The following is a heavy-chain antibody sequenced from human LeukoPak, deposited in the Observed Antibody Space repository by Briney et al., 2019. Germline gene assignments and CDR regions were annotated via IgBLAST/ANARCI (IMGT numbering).Heavy chain of an antibody. CDR2: ISSNGGST. CDR3: ARDGGDIVVVTASYYYMDV. J-gene: IGHJ6*03. V-gene: IGHV3-64*01. CDR1: GFNFSNYA. D-gene: IGHD2-21*02. Sequence: TGGSLRLSCAASGFNFSNYAMHWVRQAPGKGLEYVSAISSNGGSTYYAHSVKGRFTISRDNSKNTLYLQMGSLRPEDMAVYYCARDGGDIVVVTASYYYMDVWGKGTTVTVSS.